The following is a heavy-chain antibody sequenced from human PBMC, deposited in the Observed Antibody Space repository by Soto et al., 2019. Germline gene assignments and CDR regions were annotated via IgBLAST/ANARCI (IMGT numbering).Heavy chain of an antibody. Sequence: VQLVESGGGVVQPGRSLRLSCAASGFIFSDYGMQWVRQAPGKGLEWVEVIWYDGSNKYYADSVKGRFNISRDNSKDRLYIQMNSLKAEDTAVYYCPKARLDVYGEVQWGQGTQDTVSS. CDR1: GFIFSDYG. D-gene: IGHD4-17*01. J-gene: IGHJ4*02. V-gene: IGHV3-33*06. CDR2: IWYDGSNK. CDR3: PKARLDVYGEVQ.